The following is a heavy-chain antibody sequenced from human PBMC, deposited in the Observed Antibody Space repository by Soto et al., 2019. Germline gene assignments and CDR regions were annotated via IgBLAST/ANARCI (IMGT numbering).Heavy chain of an antibody. Sequence: PGGSLRLSCAASGFTFSSYAMSWVRQAPGKGLELVSAISGSGGSTYYADSVKGRFTISRDNSKNTLYLQMNSLRAEDTAVYYCAKDHSRVGATQFDYWGQGTLVTVSS. J-gene: IGHJ4*02. CDR2: ISGSGGST. CDR1: GFTFSSYA. CDR3: AKDHSRVGATQFDY. D-gene: IGHD1-26*01. V-gene: IGHV3-23*01.